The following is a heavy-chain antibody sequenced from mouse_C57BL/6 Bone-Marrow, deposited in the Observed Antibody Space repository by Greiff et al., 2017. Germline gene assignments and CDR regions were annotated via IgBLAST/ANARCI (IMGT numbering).Heavy chain of an antibody. CDR3: ASQGDY. J-gene: IGHJ2*01. Sequence: DVQLQESGPGLVKPSPSLSLTCSVTGYSITSGYYWNWIRQFPGNKLEWMGYISYDGSNNYNPSLKNRISITRDTSKNQFFLKLNSVTTEDTATYYCASQGDYGGRGTTLTVSS. CDR1: GYSITSGYY. V-gene: IGHV3-6*01. CDR2: ISYDGSN.